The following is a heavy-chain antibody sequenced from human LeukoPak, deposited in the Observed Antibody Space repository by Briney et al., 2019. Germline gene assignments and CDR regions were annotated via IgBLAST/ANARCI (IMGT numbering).Heavy chain of an antibody. CDR2: IYHSGST. CDR1: GGSISSGGYS. J-gene: IGHJ5*02. CDR3: ARGWSDYTWGSYRSQSPLNNWFDP. Sequence: SETLSLTCAVSGGSISSGGYSRSWIRQPPGKGLEWIGYIYHSGSTYYYPSLKSRVTISVDRSKNQFSLKLSSVTAADTAVYYCARGWSDYTWGSYRSQSPLNNWFDPWGQGTLVTVSS. D-gene: IGHD3-16*02. V-gene: IGHV4-30-2*01.